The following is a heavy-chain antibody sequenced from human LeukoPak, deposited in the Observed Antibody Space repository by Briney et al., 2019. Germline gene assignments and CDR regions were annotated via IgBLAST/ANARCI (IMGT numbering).Heavy chain of an antibody. Sequence: SQTLSLTCAISGDSVSGTSAGWNWIRQSPSRGLEWLGRIYYRSKWYNDYAPSVQSRITIHPDTYKNQFSLQLNSVTHDDTAVYYCTRGGLVRGGLHWLDHWGQGTLVTVSS. D-gene: IGHD3-10*01. V-gene: IGHV6-1*01. CDR2: IYYRSKWYN. J-gene: IGHJ5*02. CDR1: GDSVSGTSAG. CDR3: TRGGLVRGGLHWLDH.